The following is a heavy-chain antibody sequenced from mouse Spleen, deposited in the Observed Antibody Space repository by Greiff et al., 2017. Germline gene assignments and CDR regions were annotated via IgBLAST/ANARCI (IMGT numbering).Heavy chain of an antibody. CDR3: ARRRGNDVDYDMDY. CDR2: INPSNGRT. Sequence: QVQLLQPGAELVKPGASVKLSCKASGYTFTSYWIRWVKRRPRQGLEWIGDINPSNGRTNYNQKFKSKATLTVDKSSSTAYLQLSSLTSEDSAGYYCARRRGNDVDYDMDYWGQGTSVTVSS. CDR1: GYTFTSYW. J-gene: IGHJ4*01. V-gene: IGHV1S81*02. D-gene: IGHD2-2*01.